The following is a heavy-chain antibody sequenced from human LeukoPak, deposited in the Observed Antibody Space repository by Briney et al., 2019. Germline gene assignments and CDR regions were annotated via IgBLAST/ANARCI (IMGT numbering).Heavy chain of an antibody. J-gene: IGHJ4*02. CDR3: AREMRLFDY. CDR2: MYGSGST. V-gene: IGHV4-4*07. Sequence: PSETLSLTCTVSGASVNDYYWNWIRQPAGGGLEWIGRMYGSGSTNYNPSLKSRVTMSVDTSKSQFSLKLNSVTAADTAVYYCAREMRLFDYWGQGTLVTVSS. CDR1: GASVNDYY.